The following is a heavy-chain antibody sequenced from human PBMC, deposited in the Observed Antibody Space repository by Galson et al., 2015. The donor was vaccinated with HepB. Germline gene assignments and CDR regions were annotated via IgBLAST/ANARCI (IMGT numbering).Heavy chain of an antibody. J-gene: IGHJ3*02. Sequence: SETLSLTCGISGGSISSYYWTWIRQPPGKGLEWIGYIYYSGSTNYNPSLNSRVTISVDTSKNQFSLKLSSVTAADTAVYYCARAYIAAFDIWGQGTMVTVSS. CDR3: ARAYIAAFDI. D-gene: IGHD1-14*01. CDR1: GGSISSYY. V-gene: IGHV4-59*01. CDR2: IYYSGST.